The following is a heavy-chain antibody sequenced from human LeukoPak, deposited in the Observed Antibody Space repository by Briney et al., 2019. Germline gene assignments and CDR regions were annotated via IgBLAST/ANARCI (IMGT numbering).Heavy chain of an antibody. CDR3: ARGRYCSGGSCYSGSFDY. V-gene: IGHV1-8*01. J-gene: IGHJ4*02. CDR1: GSTFTSYD. Sequence: VKVSCKASGSTFTSYDINWVRQATGQGLEWMGWMNPNSGNTGYAQKFQGRVTMTRNTSISTAYMELSSLRSEDTAVYYCARGRYCSGGSCYSGSFDYWGQGTLVTVSS. CDR2: MNPNSGNT. D-gene: IGHD2-15*01.